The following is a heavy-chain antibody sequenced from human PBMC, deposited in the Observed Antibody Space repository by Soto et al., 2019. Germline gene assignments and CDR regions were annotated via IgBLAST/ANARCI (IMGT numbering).Heavy chain of an antibody. CDR3: ARVARIAAAKIKDAFDI. D-gene: IGHD6-13*01. CDR1: VCTFSSYS. V-gene: IGHV1-69*13. CDR2: IIPIFGTA. J-gene: IGHJ3*02. Sequence: AAVKVSCKXSVCTFSSYSISWVRQAAGQGLEWMGGIIPIFGTANYAQKFQGRVTITADESTSTAYMKLSSLRSEDTAVYYCARVARIAAAKIKDAFDIWGQGTMVTVS.